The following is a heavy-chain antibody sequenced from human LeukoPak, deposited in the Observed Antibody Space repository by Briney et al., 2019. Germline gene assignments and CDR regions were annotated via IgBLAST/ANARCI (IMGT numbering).Heavy chain of an antibody. Sequence: ASVKVSCKASGYTFTSYGISWVRQAPGQGLEWMGWISAYNGNTNYAQKLQGRVTMTTETSTSTAYMELRSLRSDDTAVYYCARDGTYYYDSSGYYRYYYMDVWGKGTTVTVSS. CDR1: GYTFTSYG. CDR2: ISAYNGNT. CDR3: ARDGTYYYDSSGYYRYYYMDV. D-gene: IGHD3-22*01. V-gene: IGHV1-18*01. J-gene: IGHJ6*03.